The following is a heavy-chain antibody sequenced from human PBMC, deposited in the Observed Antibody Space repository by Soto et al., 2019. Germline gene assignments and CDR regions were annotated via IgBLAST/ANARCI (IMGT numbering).Heavy chain of an antibody. D-gene: IGHD6-13*01. J-gene: IGHJ4*02. CDR1: GGTFNNYP. Sequence: QVQLVQSGAEVKKPGSSVKVSCKASGGTFNNYPVTWVRQAPGQGLEWMGGIIPKSGTVNYAQKFQGRVTITADEVTSTAYMEMSSLRSEDTAVYYCASSYGTSWYGDYWGQGSLVTVSS. CDR3: ASSYGTSWYGDY. CDR2: IIPKSGTV. V-gene: IGHV1-69*01.